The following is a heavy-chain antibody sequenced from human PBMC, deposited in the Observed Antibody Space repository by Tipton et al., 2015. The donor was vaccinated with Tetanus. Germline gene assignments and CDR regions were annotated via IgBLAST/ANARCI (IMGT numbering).Heavy chain of an antibody. D-gene: IGHD1-1*01. V-gene: IGHV4-30-2*01. J-gene: IGHJ4*02. Sequence: TLSLTCAVSGVSIRNGGYSWNWIRQPAGKGLEWIGYTYHTGDTYYNPSLKSRVTISVDRSSDQFSLRLTSVTAADTAIYYCVRAPYNSPGKYYFDYWGQGTLVTVSS. CDR1: GVSIRNGGYS. CDR3: VRAPYNSPGKYYFDY. CDR2: TYHTGDT.